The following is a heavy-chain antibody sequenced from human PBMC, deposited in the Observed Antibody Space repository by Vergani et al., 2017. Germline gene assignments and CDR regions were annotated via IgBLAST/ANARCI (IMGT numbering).Heavy chain of an antibody. Sequence: QVQLQESGPGLVKPSETLSLTCTVSGGSISSYYWSWIRQPPGKGLEWIGYIYYSGSTNYNPSLKSLVTISVETSKNQFSLKLSSVTAADTAVYYCARDRGWTGYYYYGMDVWGQGTTVTVSS. CDR1: GGSISSYY. V-gene: IGHV4-59*01. J-gene: IGHJ6*02. CDR2: IYYSGST. D-gene: IGHD3/OR15-3a*01. CDR3: ARDRGWTGYYYYGMDV.